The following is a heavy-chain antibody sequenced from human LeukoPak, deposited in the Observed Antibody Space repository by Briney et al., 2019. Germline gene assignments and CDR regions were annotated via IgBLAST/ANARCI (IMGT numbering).Heavy chain of an antibody. J-gene: IGHJ4*02. Sequence: PGGSLRLSCAASGFTFSSYNMNWVRQAPGKGLEWVSYISSSSSTIYCADSVKGRFTISRDNAENSLYLQMNSLRAEDTAVYYCARDFPYGFSRGNFDYWGQGTLVTVSS. CDR1: GFTFSSYN. CDR3: ARDFPYGFSRGNFDY. V-gene: IGHV3-48*01. D-gene: IGHD4-17*01. CDR2: ISSSSSTI.